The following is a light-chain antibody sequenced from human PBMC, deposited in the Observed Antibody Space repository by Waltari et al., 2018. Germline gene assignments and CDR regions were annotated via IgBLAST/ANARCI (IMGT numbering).Light chain of an antibody. CDR1: QGINNY. V-gene: IGKV1-9*01. CDR2: AAS. CDR3: QEYDSLPIT. J-gene: IGKJ4*01. Sequence: IQLTQSPSSLSASVGDRVSITCRASQGINNYLAWYQQKPGKAPKLLIYAASTLQSGVPSRFSGSGSGTEFTFTISSLQPDDFAAYYCQEYDSLPITFGGGTKVEIK.